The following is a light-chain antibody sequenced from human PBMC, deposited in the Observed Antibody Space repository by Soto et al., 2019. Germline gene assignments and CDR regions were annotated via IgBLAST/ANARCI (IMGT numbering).Light chain of an antibody. Sequence: QSVLTQPPSVSGSPGQSVTISCTGTSSDDGSYNRVSWYQQPPGTAPKVIIYEVSNRPSGVPDRFSGSKSGNTASLTISGLQPEDEADYYCYSFTSSNTYVFGTGTKVTVL. V-gene: IGLV2-18*02. CDR1: SSDDGSYNR. CDR2: EVS. CDR3: YSFTSSNTYV. J-gene: IGLJ1*01.